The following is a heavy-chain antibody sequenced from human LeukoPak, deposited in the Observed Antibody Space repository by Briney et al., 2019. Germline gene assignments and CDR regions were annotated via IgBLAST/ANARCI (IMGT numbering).Heavy chain of an antibody. CDR3: AKGESTTATRGNWLDP. J-gene: IGHJ5*02. V-gene: IGHV3-23*01. CDR2: ISGPGGGGNT. D-gene: IGHD1-1*01. Sequence: GGSLRLSCAASGFTFSSFAMNWVRQAPGKGLEWVSAISGPGGGGNTYYADSVQGRFTVSRDDSKNTQYLEMNNLTAADTAVYYCAKGESTTATRGNWLDPWGQGVLVTVSS. CDR1: GFTFSSFA.